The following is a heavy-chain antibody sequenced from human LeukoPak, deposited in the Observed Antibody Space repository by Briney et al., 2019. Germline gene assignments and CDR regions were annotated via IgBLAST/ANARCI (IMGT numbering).Heavy chain of an antibody. J-gene: IGHJ4*02. CDR2: IYYSGST. Sequence: SETLSLTCTVSGGSISSSSYYWGWIRQPPGKGLEWIGSIYYSGSTYYNPSLKSRVTISVDTSKNQFSLKLSSVTAADTAVYYCARRGCSSTSCYVDYWGQGTLVTVSS. CDR3: ARRGCSSTSCYVDY. CDR1: GGSISSSSYY. D-gene: IGHD2-2*01. V-gene: IGHV4-39*01.